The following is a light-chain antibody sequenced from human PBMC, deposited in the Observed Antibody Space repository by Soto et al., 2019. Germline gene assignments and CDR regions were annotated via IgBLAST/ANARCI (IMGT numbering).Light chain of an antibody. CDR3: SSYTGTSTLV. J-gene: IGLJ1*01. CDR1: SSDVGGYDY. CDR2: EVS. Sequence: QSVLTQPASVSGSPGQSITISCTGTSSDVGGYDYVSWYQQHPGKAPKLMIYEVSNRPSGVSDRFPGAKSGNTASLTISGLQAEDEADYYCSSYTGTSTLVFGSGTKVTV. V-gene: IGLV2-14*01.